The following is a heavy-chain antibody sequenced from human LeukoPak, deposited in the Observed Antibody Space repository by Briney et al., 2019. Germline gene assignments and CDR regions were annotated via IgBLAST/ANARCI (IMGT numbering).Heavy chain of an antibody. Sequence: GGSLRLSCAASGFTFSSYAMSWVRQAPGKGLEWVSAISGSGGSTYYADSVKGRFTISRDNSKDTLYLQMNSLRAEDTAVYYCANSVGYNYDNYWGQGTLVTVSS. CDR3: ANSVGYNYDNY. CDR2: ISGSGGST. D-gene: IGHD5-18*01. J-gene: IGHJ4*02. CDR1: GFTFSSYA. V-gene: IGHV3-23*01.